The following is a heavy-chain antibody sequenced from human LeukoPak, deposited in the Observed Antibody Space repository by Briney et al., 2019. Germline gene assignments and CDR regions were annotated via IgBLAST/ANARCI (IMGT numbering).Heavy chain of an antibody. Sequence: GGSLRLSCAAPGFTFSYYYMSWMRQAPGKGLEWVSYISSSGSSIYYADSVRGRFTISRDISRNSIYLQMNSLRVEDTAVYYCARGSVDPGSFDIWGQGTMVTVS. V-gene: IGHV3-11*04. J-gene: IGHJ3*02. D-gene: IGHD3-10*01. CDR3: ARGSVDPGSFDI. CDR2: ISSSGSSI. CDR1: GFTFSYYY.